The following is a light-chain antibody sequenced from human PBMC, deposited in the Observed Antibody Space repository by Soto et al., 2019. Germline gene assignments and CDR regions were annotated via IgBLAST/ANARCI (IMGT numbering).Light chain of an antibody. CDR1: SSDIGGYKY. J-gene: IGLJ2*01. V-gene: IGLV2-14*01. CDR3: SSYTSSGTLVV. CDR2: EVS. Sequence: QSALTQAASVSGSPGQSITISCTGTSSDIGGYKYVSWYQQHPGKAPKLMIFEVSNRPSGVSNRFSGSKSGNTASLTISGLQADDEADYYCSSYTSSGTLVVFGGGTKLTVL.